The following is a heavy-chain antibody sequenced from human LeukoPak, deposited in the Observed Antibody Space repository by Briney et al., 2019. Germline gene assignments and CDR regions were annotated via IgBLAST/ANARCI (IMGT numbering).Heavy chain of an antibody. Sequence: GGSLRLSCAASGFTFSSYAMSWVRQAPGKGLEWVSAISGSGGGTYYADSVKGRFTISRDNSKNTLYLQMNSLRAEDTAVYYCAKSLTVGYSYTSEDYWGQGTLVTVSS. V-gene: IGHV3-23*01. D-gene: IGHD5-18*01. CDR1: GFTFSSYA. CDR2: ISGSGGGT. CDR3: AKSLTVGYSYTSEDY. J-gene: IGHJ4*02.